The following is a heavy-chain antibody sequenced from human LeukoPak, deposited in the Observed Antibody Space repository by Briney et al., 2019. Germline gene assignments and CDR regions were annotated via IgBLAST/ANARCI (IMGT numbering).Heavy chain of an antibody. D-gene: IGHD3-22*01. V-gene: IGHV3-23*01. CDR2: ISGSGGST. Sequence: GGSLRLSCAASGFTFSSYAMSWVRQAPGKGLEWVSAISGSGGSTYYADSVKGRFTISRDNSKSTLYLQMNSLRAEDTAVYYCAKDPSYYDSSGYYHVWGQGTLVTVSS. CDR1: GFTFSSYA. CDR3: AKDPSYYDSSGYYHV. J-gene: IGHJ4*02.